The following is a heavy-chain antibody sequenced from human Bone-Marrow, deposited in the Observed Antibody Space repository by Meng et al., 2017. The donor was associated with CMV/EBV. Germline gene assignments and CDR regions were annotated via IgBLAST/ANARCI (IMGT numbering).Heavy chain of an antibody. J-gene: IGHJ4*02. CDR3: ARDKWEMYLDY. V-gene: IGHV3-48*03. Sequence: GESLKISCVASGFTFSTYEMNWVRQAPGKGLEWVSYITSSGRTIHYADSVKGRFTISRDNAKNTLHLQMNSLRAEDTAVYYCARDKWEMYLDYWGQGALVTVSS. CDR1: GFTFSTYE. CDR2: ITSSGRTI. D-gene: IGHD1-26*01.